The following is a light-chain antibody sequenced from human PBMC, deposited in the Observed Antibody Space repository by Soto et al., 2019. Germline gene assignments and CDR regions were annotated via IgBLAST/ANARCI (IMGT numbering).Light chain of an antibody. CDR2: EVS. CDR3: SSYAGSNNLI. V-gene: IGLV2-8*01. J-gene: IGLJ1*01. Sequence: QSALTQPPSASGSPGQSVTISCTGTSRYVGGYNYVSWYQQHPGKAPKLMIYEVSKRPSGVPDRFSGSKSGNTASLTVSGLQAEDEADYYCSSYAGSNNLIFGTGTKVT. CDR1: SRYVGGYNY.